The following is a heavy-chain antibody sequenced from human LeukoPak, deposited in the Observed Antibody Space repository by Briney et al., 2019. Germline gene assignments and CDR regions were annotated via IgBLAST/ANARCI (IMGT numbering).Heavy chain of an antibody. CDR2: ISAYNGNT. Sequence: ASVKVSCKASGYTFTSYGISWVRQAPGQGLEWMGWISAYNGNTNYAQKLQGRVTMTTDTSTSTAYMELRSLRSDDTAVYYCARWVHDYYDSSGYYYVGHHFDYWGQGTLVTVSS. D-gene: IGHD3-22*01. CDR1: GYTFTSYG. J-gene: IGHJ4*02. V-gene: IGHV1-18*01. CDR3: ARWVHDYYDSSGYYYVGHHFDY.